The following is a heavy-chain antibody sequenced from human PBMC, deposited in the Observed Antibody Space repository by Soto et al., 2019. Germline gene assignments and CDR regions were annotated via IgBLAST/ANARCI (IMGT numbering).Heavy chain of an antibody. Sequence: GSLRLSCTASGFTFGDYAMSWFRQAPGKGLEWVGVIRSKPYDGTTEYAASAKGRYTISRDDSKSIAYLQMNSLKTEDTGVFYCAKDLFSMVRGASYYSYGMDVWGQGTTVTVSS. CDR1: GFTFGDYA. V-gene: IGHV3-49*03. J-gene: IGHJ6*02. D-gene: IGHD3-10*01. CDR3: AKDLFSMVRGASYYSYGMDV. CDR2: IRSKPYDGTT.